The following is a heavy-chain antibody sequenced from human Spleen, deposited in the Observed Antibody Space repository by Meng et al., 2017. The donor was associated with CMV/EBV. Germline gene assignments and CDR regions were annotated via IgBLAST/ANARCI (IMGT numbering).Heavy chain of an antibody. V-gene: IGHV3-66*01. CDR1: GFSASNTY. Sequence: GGTLRLSCAASGFSASNTYMSWVRQAPGKGLESVAIIYTGGGTHHADSVKGRFTISRDNSKNTVYLQMHSLREDDTAVYYCARETARAFDFWGQGTMVTVSS. D-gene: IGHD5-18*01. J-gene: IGHJ3*01. CDR3: ARETARAFDF. CDR2: IYTGGGT.